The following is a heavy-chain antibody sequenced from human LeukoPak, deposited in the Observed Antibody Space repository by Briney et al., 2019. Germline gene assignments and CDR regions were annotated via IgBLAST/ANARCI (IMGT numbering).Heavy chain of an antibody. D-gene: IGHD1-14*01. Sequence: GGSLRLSCAASGFNFSSLGIHWVRQAPGKGLEWVASSWDDEPNGYYSDSVKGRFTISREKSRKTVHLQMNSLKGDDTAVYYCSKDEPLDHWDQGTLVIVSS. V-gene: IGHV3-30*02. CDR1: GFNFSSLG. J-gene: IGHJ4*02. CDR2: SWDDEPNG. CDR3: SKDEPLDH.